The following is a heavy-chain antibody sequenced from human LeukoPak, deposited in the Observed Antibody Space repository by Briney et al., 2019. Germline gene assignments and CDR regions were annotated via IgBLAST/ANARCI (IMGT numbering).Heavy chain of an antibody. V-gene: IGHV1-69*05. CDR1: GGTFSRYA. CDR2: IIPLFGTA. CDR3: ARGFHYDTSGYYCFY. Sequence: SVKVSCKASGGTFSRYAISWLRQAPGQGLEWMGGIIPLFGTANYAQKFQGRVTITTDESTSTAYMELSSLRSEDTAVYYCARGFHYDTSGYYCFYWGQGTRVTVSS. J-gene: IGHJ4*02. D-gene: IGHD3-22*01.